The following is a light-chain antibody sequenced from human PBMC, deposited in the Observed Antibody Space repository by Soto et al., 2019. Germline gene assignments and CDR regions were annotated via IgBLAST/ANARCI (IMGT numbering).Light chain of an antibody. CDR3: QQYRDWPQT. CDR1: QYVGSN. CDR2: GAS. V-gene: IGKV3-15*01. Sequence: EIVLTQSPVTLSVSPGERATLSCTASQYVGSNLAWYQQKPGQAPRLLIYGASTRATGIPDRISGGGSGTAFTLTISSLRSDDFAVYYCQQYRDWPQTFGQGTKVDI. J-gene: IGKJ1*01.